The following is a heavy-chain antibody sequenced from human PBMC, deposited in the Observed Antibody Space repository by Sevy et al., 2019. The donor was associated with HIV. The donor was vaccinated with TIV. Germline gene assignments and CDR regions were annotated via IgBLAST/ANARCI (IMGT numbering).Heavy chain of an antibody. CDR2: TKEDGSER. Sequence: GGSLRLSCTASGFSFSIYWMSWVRQAPGKGLEWVASTKEDGSERKYVDSVKGRFIISRDNAKNALYLQMNSLRAEDTAVYYCVRDFDKDESGYSDWCDSWGQGTLVTVSS. CDR1: GFSFSIYW. V-gene: IGHV3-7*01. CDR3: VRDFDKDESGYSDWCDS. D-gene: IGHD3-22*01. J-gene: IGHJ5*01.